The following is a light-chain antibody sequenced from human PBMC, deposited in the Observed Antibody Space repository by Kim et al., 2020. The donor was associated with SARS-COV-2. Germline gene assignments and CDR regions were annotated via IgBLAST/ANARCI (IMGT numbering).Light chain of an antibody. CDR2: YDS. CDR1: SIGSKS. V-gene: IGLV3-21*04. J-gene: IGLJ2*01. CDR3: QVWDSSSDHRVV. Sequence: PGKTASSSCGGNSIGSKSVHWYQQRSGQAPVLVISYDSDRPSGIPERFSGSNSGNTATLTISRVEAGDEAGYYCQVWDSSSDHRVVFGGGTQLTVL.